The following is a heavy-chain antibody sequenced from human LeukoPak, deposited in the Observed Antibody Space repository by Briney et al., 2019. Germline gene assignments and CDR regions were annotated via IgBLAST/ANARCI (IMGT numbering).Heavy chain of an antibody. J-gene: IGHJ4*02. CDR1: GITFNSYG. CDR3: ARDGDSDYIFSYYFDY. V-gene: IGHV3-48*04. CDR2: ISSSGSTI. D-gene: IGHD2-21*02. Sequence: GGSLRLSCAASGITFNSYGMSWVRQAPGKGLEWVSYISSSGSTIYYADSVKGRFTISRDNAKNSLYLQMNSLRAEDTAVYYCARDGDSDYIFSYYFDYWGQGTLVTVSS.